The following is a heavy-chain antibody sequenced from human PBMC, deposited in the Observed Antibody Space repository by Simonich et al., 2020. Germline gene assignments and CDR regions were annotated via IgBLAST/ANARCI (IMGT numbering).Heavy chain of an antibody. CDR1: GFTFSSYA. J-gene: IGHJ3*02. CDR2: ISGSGGST. D-gene: IGHD3-22*01. Sequence: GGGLVQPGWSLRLSCAASGFTFSSYAMSWVRQAPGKGLEWVSAISGSGGSTYYADSGKGRFTISRDNSKNTLYLQMNSLRAEDTAVYYCAKDLGERITMIVVVIDAFDIWGQGTMVTVSS. V-gene: IGHV3-23*01. CDR3: AKDLGERITMIVVVIDAFDI.